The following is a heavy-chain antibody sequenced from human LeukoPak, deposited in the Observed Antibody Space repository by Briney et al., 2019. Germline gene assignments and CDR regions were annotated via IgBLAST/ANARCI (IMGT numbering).Heavy chain of an antibody. J-gene: IGHJ5*02. CDR1: GYSISSGYY. D-gene: IGHD2/OR15-2a*01. CDR2: IYYSGST. V-gene: IGHV4-61*01. CDR3: ARGFTLFDP. Sequence: SETLSLTCTVSGYSISSGYYWGWIRQPPGKGLEWIGYIYYSGSTNFNPSLKSRVTISVDTSKNQFSLKLSSVTAADTALYYCARGFTLFDPWGQGTLVTVSS.